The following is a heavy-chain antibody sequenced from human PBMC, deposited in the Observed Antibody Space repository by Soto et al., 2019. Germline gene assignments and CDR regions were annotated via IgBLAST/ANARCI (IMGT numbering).Heavy chain of an antibody. Sequence: QVQLVQSGAEVKKPGSSVNVSCTAAGGTFSSYAISWVLQAPGQWLEWMGGIIPIFGTAPYAQKCQGSVTNPADESTSTDYTELSSLRSEDTAVYYWATRGEEMSKINYFEYWGQGPLLTVSS. CDR2: IIPIFGTA. CDR3: ATRGEEMSKINYFEY. D-gene: IGHD3-10*01. CDR1: GGTFSSYA. V-gene: IGHV1-69*01. J-gene: IGHJ4*02.